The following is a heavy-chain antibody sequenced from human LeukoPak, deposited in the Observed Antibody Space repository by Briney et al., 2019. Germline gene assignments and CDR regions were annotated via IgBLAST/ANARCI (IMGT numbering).Heavy chain of an antibody. CDR3: AKNPEYCTNGVCYPKGYFDY. CDR1: GFTVSSNY. Sequence: GGSLRLSCAASGFTVSSNYMSWVRQAPGKGLEWVSVIYSGGSTYYADSVKGRFTISRDNSKNTLYLQMNSLRAEDTAVYYCAKNPEYCTNGVCYPKGYFDYWGQGTLVTVSS. V-gene: IGHV3-53*01. D-gene: IGHD2-8*01. CDR2: IYSGGST. J-gene: IGHJ4*02.